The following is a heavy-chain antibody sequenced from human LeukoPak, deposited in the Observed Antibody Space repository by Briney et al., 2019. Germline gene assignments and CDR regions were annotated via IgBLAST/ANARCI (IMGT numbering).Heavy chain of an antibody. D-gene: IGHD3-3*01. CDR1: GYTLSSYG. CDR3: ARDHEGSPFWRDAFDI. V-gene: IGHV1-18*04. J-gene: IGHJ3*02. Sequence: ASVKVSCKAFGYTLSSYGISWLRQAPGQGLEWIGWISGYNYKTKYAQTFQGRVAMTIDTSTKTVSMELRILRSDDAAVYYCARDHEGSPFWRDAFDIWGQGTMVTVSS. CDR2: ISGYNYKT.